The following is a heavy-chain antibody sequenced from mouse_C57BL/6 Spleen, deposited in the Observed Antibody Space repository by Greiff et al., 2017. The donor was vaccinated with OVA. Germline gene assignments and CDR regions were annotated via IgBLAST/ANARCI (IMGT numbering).Heavy chain of an antibody. CDR1: GYAFSSFW. Sequence: QVQLKESGAELVKPGASVKISCKASGYAFSSFWMSWVKQRPGKGLEWIGQIYPGDGDTNYNGKFKGKATLTADKSSSTAYMQLSSLTSEDSAVYFCLDGYLDYWGQGTTLTVSS. CDR2: IYPGDGDT. J-gene: IGHJ2*01. V-gene: IGHV1-80*01. CDR3: LDGYLDY. D-gene: IGHD2-3*01.